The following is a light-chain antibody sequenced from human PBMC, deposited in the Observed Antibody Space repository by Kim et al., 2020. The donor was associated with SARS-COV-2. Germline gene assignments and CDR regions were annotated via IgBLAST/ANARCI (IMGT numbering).Light chain of an antibody. Sequence: SYELTQPPSVSVSPGQTASITCSGDNLGDKYVCWYQQRPGQSSVLVIYRDTGRPSGIPERFSGANSGNTATLTISGTQAMDEADYYCQAWDRTSASFVFGSGTKVTVL. CDR2: RDT. J-gene: IGLJ1*01. CDR3: QAWDRTSASFV. V-gene: IGLV3-1*01. CDR1: NLGDKY.